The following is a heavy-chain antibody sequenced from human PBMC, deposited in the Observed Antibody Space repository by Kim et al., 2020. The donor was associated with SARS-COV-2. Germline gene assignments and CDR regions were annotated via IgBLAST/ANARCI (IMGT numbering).Heavy chain of an antibody. J-gene: IGHJ4*02. CDR3: LKGGWGWIWDH. CDR2: IDGSDGTT. D-gene: IGHD2-2*03. V-gene: IGHV3-23*01. CDR1: GFTFTGYA. Sequence: GGSLRLSCTTSGFTFTGYAMSWVRQAPGKGLEWVSSIDGSDGTTYYVDSVKGRFTISRDDSKSTLYLWMTSLRAYDTAVYYCLKGGWGWIWDHWGQGAHVTVAS.